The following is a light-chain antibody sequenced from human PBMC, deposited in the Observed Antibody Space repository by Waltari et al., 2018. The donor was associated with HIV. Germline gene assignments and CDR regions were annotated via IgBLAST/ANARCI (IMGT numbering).Light chain of an antibody. CDR1: SNDVGGYNY. J-gene: IGLJ3*02. Sequence: QSALTQPASVSGSPGQSITISCTGSSNDVGGYNYVSCYQQNPGKAPRLMIYDVSTRPSGVSARFSGSKSGDTASLTISGLQPEDEADYYCESYTSTSVWVFGGGTRLTVL. CDR2: DVS. CDR3: ESYTSTSVWV. V-gene: IGLV2-14*03.